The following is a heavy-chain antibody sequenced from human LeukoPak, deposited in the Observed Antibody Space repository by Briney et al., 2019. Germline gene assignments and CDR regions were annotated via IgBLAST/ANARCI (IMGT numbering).Heavy chain of an antibody. CDR1: GFTFSIYG. V-gene: IGHV3-30*18. Sequence: GRSLSLSRAASGFTFSIYGMHWVRQAPGKGREGVAVISYDGSNKYYADSVKGRFTISRNNSKNTLYLQMNSLTAEKTAVYYCAKGPWELLLFDYWGQGTLVTVSS. CDR3: AKGPWELLLFDY. CDR2: ISYDGSNK. D-gene: IGHD1-26*01. J-gene: IGHJ4*02.